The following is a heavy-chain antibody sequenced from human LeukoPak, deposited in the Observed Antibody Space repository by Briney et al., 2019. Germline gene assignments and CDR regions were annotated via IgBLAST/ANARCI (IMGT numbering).Heavy chain of an antibody. CDR3: ARGWLAETTVVTPYNY. CDR1: GGTFSSYA. V-gene: IGHV1-69*13. CDR2: ISAYNGNT. Sequence: ASVNVSCKASGGTFSSYAISWVRQAPGQELEWMGWISAYNGNTNYAQKLQGRVTITAVESMSTAYMELSSLRSEDTAVYYCARGWLAETTVVTPYNYWGQGTLVTVSS. D-gene: IGHD4-23*01. J-gene: IGHJ4*02.